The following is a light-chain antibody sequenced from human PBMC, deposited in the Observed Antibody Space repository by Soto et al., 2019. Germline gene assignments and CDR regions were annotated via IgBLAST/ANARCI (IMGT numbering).Light chain of an antibody. CDR2: KAS. CDR1: QTISSW. V-gene: IGKV1-5*03. Sequence: DIQMTQSPSTLSGSVGDRVTITCRASQTISSWLAWYQQKPGKAPKLLIYKASTLKSGVPSRFSGSGSGTEFTLTISGLQPDDFASYYCQQYNSYPITFGQGTRLENK. CDR3: QQYNSYPIT. J-gene: IGKJ5*01.